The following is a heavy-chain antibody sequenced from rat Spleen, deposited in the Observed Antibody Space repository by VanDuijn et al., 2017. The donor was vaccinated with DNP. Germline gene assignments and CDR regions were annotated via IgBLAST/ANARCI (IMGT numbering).Heavy chain of an antibody. CDR1: GFSFSNYG. CDR2: ISASGGST. Sequence: EVQLVESGGGLVQPGRSVKLSCAASGFSFSNYGMHWIRQAPRKGLEWVASISASGGSTSYRDSVKGRFTISRDNAKSTLYLQMDSLRSEDTATYYCTTDFERGYLGQGVMVTVSS. V-gene: IGHV5-19*01. J-gene: IGHJ2*01. CDR3: TTDFERGY. D-gene: IGHD1-11*01.